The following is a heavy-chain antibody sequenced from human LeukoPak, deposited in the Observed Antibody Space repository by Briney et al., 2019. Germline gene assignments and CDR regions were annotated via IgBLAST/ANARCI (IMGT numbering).Heavy chain of an antibody. Sequence: PGRSLRPSCAASGFTFSSYGMHWVRQAPGKGLEWVAVISYDGSNKYYADSVKGRFTISRDNSKNTLYLQMNSLRAEDTAVYYCAKGSGSWVDYWGQGTLVIVSS. J-gene: IGHJ4*02. CDR1: GFTFSSYG. CDR3: AKGSGSWVDY. CDR2: ISYDGSNK. D-gene: IGHD1-26*01. V-gene: IGHV3-30*18.